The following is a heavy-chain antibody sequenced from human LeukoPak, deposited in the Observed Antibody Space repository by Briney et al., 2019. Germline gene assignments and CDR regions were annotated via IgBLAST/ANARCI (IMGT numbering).Heavy chain of an antibody. CDR1: GFTFSTYW. Sequence: GGSLRLSCATSGFTFSTYWMSWVRQAPGKGPEWVANIKQDGSEKYYVDSVKGRFTISRDNAKNSLYLQMNSLRVEDTAVYYCARDCCGSGGLHYWGQGTLVTVSS. J-gene: IGHJ4*02. D-gene: IGHD6-19*01. CDR3: ARDCCGSGGLHY. CDR2: IKQDGSEK. V-gene: IGHV3-7*01.